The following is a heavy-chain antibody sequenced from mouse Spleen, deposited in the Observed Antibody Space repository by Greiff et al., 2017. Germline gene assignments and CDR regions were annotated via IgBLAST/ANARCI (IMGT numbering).Heavy chain of an antibody. CDR1: GYTFTSYG. CDR2: IYPRSGNT. J-gene: IGHJ3*01. Sequence: QVQLQQSGAELARPGASVKLSCKASGYTFTSYGISWVKQRTGQGLEWIGEIYPRSGNTYYNEKFKGKATLTADKSSSTAYMELRSLTSEDSAVYFCARSYSLLRLLDFWGQGTLVTVSA. D-gene: IGHD1-2*01. CDR3: ARSYSLLRLLDF. V-gene: IGHV1-81*01.